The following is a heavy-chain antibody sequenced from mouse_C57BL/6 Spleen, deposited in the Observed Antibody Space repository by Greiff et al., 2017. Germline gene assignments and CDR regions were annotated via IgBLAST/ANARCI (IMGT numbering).Heavy chain of an antibody. D-gene: IGHD1-1*01. Sequence: QVQLQQPGTELVKPGASVKLSCKASGYTFTSYWMHWVKQRPGQGLEWIGNINPSNGGTNYNEKFKSKATLTVDKSSSTAYVQLSSLTSEDSAVYYCAREGSTVVATEGYYAMDYWGQGTSVTVSS. CDR1: GYTFTSYW. V-gene: IGHV1-53*01. CDR3: AREGSTVVATEGYYAMDY. J-gene: IGHJ4*01. CDR2: INPSNGGT.